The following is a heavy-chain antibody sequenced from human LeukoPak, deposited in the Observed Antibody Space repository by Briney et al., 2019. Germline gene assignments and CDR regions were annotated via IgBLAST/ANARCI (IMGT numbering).Heavy chain of an antibody. V-gene: IGHV1-2*02. D-gene: IGHD3-16*01. CDR1: GYTFTNYG. Sequence: GASVKVSCKASGYTFTNYGISWVRQAPGQGLEWMGWINPNSGGTNYAQKFQGRVTMTRDTSISTAYMELSRLRSDDTAVYYCARDGLTFGGVIDHWGQGTLVTVSS. CDR2: INPNSGGT. CDR3: ARDGLTFGGVIDH. J-gene: IGHJ5*02.